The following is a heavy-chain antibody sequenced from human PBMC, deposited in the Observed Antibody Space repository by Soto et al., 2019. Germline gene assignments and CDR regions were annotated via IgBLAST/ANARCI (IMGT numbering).Heavy chain of an antibody. Sequence: QLRLQEAGPGLVKPSETLSLTCTVSGGSISSSSYYWGWIRQPPGKGPEWIGAIYYNGNTYYNPSLKSRVTMSVDTSKNQFSLKLSSATAADTAMYYCARQTGVFGHYFDYWGQVTLVTVSS. J-gene: IGHJ4*02. CDR2: IYYNGNT. D-gene: IGHD3-16*01. CDR3: ARQTGVFGHYFDY. V-gene: IGHV4-39*01. CDR1: GGSISSSSYY.